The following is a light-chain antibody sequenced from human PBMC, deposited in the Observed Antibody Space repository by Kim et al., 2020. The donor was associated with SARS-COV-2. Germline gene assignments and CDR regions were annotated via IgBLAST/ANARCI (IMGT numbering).Light chain of an antibody. CDR3: CSYAGSSTVV. CDR2: EVS. CDR1: SSDVGSYTL. V-gene: IGLV2-23*02. Sequence: GESLTSPCTGTSSDVGSYTLVSCYQQHPGKAPKLMFYEVSKRPSGVSNRLSGSKSGNTASLTISGLQAEDEADYYCCSYAGSSTVVFGGGTQLTVL. J-gene: IGLJ2*01.